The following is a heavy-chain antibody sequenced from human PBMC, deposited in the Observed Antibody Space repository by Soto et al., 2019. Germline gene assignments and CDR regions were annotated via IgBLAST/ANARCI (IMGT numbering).Heavy chain of an antibody. D-gene: IGHD6-19*01. V-gene: IGHV4-59*01. J-gene: IGHJ4*02. CDR3: ARSGTKKRTGYSSGWFNFDY. Sequence: SETLSLTCTVSGGSISSYYWSWIRQPPGKGLEWIGYIYYSGSTNYNPSLKSRVTISVDTTKNQFSLKLSSVTAADTAVYYCARSGTKKRTGYSSGWFNFDYWGQGTLVTVSS. CDR2: IYYSGST. CDR1: GGSISSYY.